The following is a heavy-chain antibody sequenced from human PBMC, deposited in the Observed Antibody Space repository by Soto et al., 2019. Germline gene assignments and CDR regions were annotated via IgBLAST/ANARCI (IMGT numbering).Heavy chain of an antibody. D-gene: IGHD6-13*01. CDR3: ATVRSRWNIDY. Sequence: SETLSLTCIVSGGSISRDDHYWSWIRQPPGKGLEWIGYIYYSGTTHSNPSLKSRLFISLDTSKNQFSPQLTSVTAADTAVYYCATVRSRWNIDYWGQGTLVTVSS. V-gene: IGHV4-30-4*01. CDR2: IYYSGTT. CDR1: GGSISRDDHY. J-gene: IGHJ4*02.